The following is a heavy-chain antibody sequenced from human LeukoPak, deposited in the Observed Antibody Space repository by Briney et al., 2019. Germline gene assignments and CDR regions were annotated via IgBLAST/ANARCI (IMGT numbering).Heavy chain of an antibody. Sequence: ASVEVSCKASGYTFTSYYMHWVRQAPGQGLEWMGIINPSGGSTSYAQKFQGRVTMTRDTSTSTVYMELSSLRSEDAAVYCCARDLAIFGVADRRSPGGYWGQGTLVTVSS. CDR3: ARDLAIFGVADRRSPGGY. J-gene: IGHJ4*02. D-gene: IGHD3-3*01. CDR1: GYTFTSYY. V-gene: IGHV1-46*03. CDR2: INPSGGST.